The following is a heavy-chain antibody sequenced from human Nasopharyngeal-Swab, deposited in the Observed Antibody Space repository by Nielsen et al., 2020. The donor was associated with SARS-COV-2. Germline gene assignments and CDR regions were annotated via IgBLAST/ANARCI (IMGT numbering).Heavy chain of an antibody. J-gene: IGHJ4*02. D-gene: IGHD6-19*01. CDR3: ASRIAVASGHYRPFDY. CDR2: IYYSGST. Sequence: PPGKGLEWIGSIYYSGSTYYNPSLSSRVTISVDTSKNHFSLKLSSVTAPDTAVYYCASRIAVASGHYRPFDYWGQGTLVTVSS. V-gene: IGHV4-39*02.